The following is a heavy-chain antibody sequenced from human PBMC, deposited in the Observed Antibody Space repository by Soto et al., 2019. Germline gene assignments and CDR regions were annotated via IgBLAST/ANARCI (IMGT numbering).Heavy chain of an antibody. J-gene: IGHJ6*02. CDR3: AHGGITAMVTHYYYYGMDV. V-gene: IGHV2-5*02. Sequence: SGPTLVNPTQTLTLTCTFSGFSLSTSGAGVGWIRQPPGKALEWLALIYWDDDKRYSPSLKSRLTITKDTSKNQVVLTMTNMDPVDTATYYCAHGGITAMVTHYYYYGMDVWGQGTTVTVS. CDR2: IYWDDDK. CDR1: GFSLSTSGAG. D-gene: IGHD5-18*01.